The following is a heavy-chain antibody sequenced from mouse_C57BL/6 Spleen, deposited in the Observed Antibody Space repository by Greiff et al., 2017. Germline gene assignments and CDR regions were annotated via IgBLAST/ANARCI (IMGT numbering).Heavy chain of an antibody. CDR3: ARASYYYGSSPAWFAY. Sequence: QVQLQQPGAELVMPGASVKLSCKASGYTFTSYWMHWVKQRPGQGLEWIGEIDPSDSYTNYNQKFKGKSTLTVDKSSSTAYMQLSSLTSEDSAVYYGARASYYYGSSPAWFAYWGQGTLVTVSA. J-gene: IGHJ3*01. V-gene: IGHV1-69*01. D-gene: IGHD1-1*01. CDR2: IDPSDSYT. CDR1: GYTFTSYW.